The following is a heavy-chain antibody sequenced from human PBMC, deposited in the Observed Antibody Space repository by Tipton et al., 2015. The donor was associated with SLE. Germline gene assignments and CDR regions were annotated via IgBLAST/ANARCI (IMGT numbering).Heavy chain of an antibody. V-gene: IGHV4-61*09. D-gene: IGHD6-13*01. CDR2: ISVSGTT. CDR1: GVSISSGNYY. Sequence: LRLSCSVSGVSISSGNYYWGWIRQPAGKGLEWIGHISVSGTTNYNPSLKSRVSISVDTSKNQFSLKLTSVTAADTAIYYCARDGDYTSSWSHFGGSFDIWGQGTMVTVSS. CDR3: ARDGDYTSSWSHFGGSFDI. J-gene: IGHJ3*02.